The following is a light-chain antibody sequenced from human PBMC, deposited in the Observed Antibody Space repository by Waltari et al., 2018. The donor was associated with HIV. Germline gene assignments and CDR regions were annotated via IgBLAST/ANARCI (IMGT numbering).Light chain of an antibody. V-gene: IGLV2-14*01. Sequence: QSALTQPASVSGSPGQSITFSCTGTSSDVGGYNYVSWYQQHPGKAPKLMIYEVSNRPSGVSNRFSGSKSGNTASLTISGLQAEDEADYYCSSYTSSSTPVFGGGT. CDR2: EVS. CDR3: SSYTSSSTPV. CDR1: SSDVGGYNY. J-gene: IGLJ2*01.